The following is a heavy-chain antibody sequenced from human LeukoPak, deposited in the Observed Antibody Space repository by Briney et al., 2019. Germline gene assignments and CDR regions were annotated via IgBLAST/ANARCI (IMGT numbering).Heavy chain of an antibody. CDR2: IKQDGSEK. J-gene: IGHJ4*02. Sequence: GGSLRLSCAASGFTFSSHGMSWVRQAPGKGLEWVANIKQDGSEKYYVDSVKGRFTISRDNAKNSLYLQMNSLRAEDTAVYYCARQGYDYVWGSYRNYFDYWGQGTLVTVSS. CDR3: ARQGYDYVWGSYRNYFDY. D-gene: IGHD3-16*02. V-gene: IGHV3-7*01. CDR1: GFTFSSHG.